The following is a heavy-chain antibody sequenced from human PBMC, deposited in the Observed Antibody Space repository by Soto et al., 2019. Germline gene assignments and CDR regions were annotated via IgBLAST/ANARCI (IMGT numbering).Heavy chain of an antibody. CDR1: GYTFTSYG. V-gene: IGHV1-18*01. CDR3: AATVLEWLPKYLSRVDY. CDR2: ISAYNGNT. D-gene: IGHD3-3*01. J-gene: IGHJ4*02. Sequence: GASVKVSCKASGYTFTSYGISWVLQAPGQGLEWMGWISAYNGNTNYAQKLQGRVTMTTDTSTSTAYMELRSLRSDDTAVYYCAATVLEWLPKYLSRVDYWGQGTLVTVST.